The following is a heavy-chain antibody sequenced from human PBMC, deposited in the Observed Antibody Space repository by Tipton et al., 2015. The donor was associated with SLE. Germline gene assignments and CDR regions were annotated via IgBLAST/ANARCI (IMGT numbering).Heavy chain of an antibody. J-gene: IGHJ4*02. D-gene: IGHD1-26*01. V-gene: IGHV4-4*07. CDR1: GASISTFY. CDR2: IHATGSA. CDR3: VRELVGAAKDFFDYFDY. Sequence: LRLSCTVSGASISTFYWSWIRQPAGMGLEWIGRIHATGSANYNPSLRSRVTISVDSSKHQFSLRLSSVTAADTAVYYCVRELVGAAKDFFDYFDYWGQGILVTVSS.